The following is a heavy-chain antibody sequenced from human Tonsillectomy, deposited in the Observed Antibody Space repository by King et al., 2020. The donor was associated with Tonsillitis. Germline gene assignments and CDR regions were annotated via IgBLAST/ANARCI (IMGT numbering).Heavy chain of an antibody. CDR2: IIPIFGTA. Sequence: VQLVQSGADVKKPGSSVKVSCKASGGTFSTYAINWVRQAPGQGLEWMGGIIPIFGTANYAQKFQGRVTITADESTSTAYMEVSSLRSEDTAVYYCARDLAGDRVAFDIWGQGTMVTVSS. D-gene: IGHD7-27*01. V-gene: IGHV1-69*01. J-gene: IGHJ3*02. CDR1: GGTFSTYA. CDR3: ARDLAGDRVAFDI.